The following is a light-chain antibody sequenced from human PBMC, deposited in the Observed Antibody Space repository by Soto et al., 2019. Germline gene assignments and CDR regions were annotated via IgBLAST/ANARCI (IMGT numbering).Light chain of an antibody. CDR2: DAS. V-gene: IGKV1-5*01. CDR3: LQYSGYYRT. CDR1: QTISGW. Sequence: DIQMTQSPSTLSASVGDTVTITCRASQTISGWLAWYQQRPGKAPNLLIFDASTLESGVPSRYSGSGSETTFTLTISSLQSYDFATYYCLQYSGYYRTLGKGTKVDIK. J-gene: IGKJ1*01.